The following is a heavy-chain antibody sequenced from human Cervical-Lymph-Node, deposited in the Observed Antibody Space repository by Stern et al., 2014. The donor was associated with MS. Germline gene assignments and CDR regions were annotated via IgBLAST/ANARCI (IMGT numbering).Heavy chain of an antibody. CDR2: ISAYNGNT. V-gene: IGHV1-18*01. CDR1: GYTFTSYG. J-gene: IGHJ4*02. Sequence: QVQLVQSGAEVKKPGASVKVSCKASGYTFTSYGISWVRQAPGQGLEWMGWISAYNGNTNYAQKLQGRVTMTTDTSTSTAYMELRSLRSDDTAVYYCARRVILLWFGESPHFDYWGQGTLVTVSS. D-gene: IGHD3-10*01. CDR3: ARRVILLWFGESPHFDY.